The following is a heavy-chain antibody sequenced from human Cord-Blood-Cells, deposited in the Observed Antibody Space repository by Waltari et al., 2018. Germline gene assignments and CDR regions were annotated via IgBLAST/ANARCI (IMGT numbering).Heavy chain of an antibody. CDR3: ARRDCSGGSCYRSFDY. Sequence: QLQLQESGPGLVKPSETLSLTCTVSGGSISSSSYYWGWIRQPPGKGLEWIGSIYYSGRTYYNPSLKSRVTISVDTSKNQFSLKLSSVTAADTAVYYCARRDCSGGSCYRSFDYWGQGTLVTVSS. J-gene: IGHJ4*02. D-gene: IGHD2-15*01. V-gene: IGHV4-39*01. CDR1: GGSISSSSYY. CDR2: IYYSGRT.